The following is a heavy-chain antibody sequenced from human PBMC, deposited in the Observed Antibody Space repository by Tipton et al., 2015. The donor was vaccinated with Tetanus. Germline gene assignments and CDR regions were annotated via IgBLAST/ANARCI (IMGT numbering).Heavy chain of an antibody. D-gene: IGHD3-22*01. CDR3: ARDRGDYIYYGMDV. J-gene: IGHJ6*02. V-gene: IGHV1-2*02. CDR1: GYTFTGYY. Sequence: QLVQSGAELKKPGASVKVFCTASGYTFTGYYMYWVRQAPGQGLEWVGWIDPNSGDTIYAQNFQGRVSMTRDTSISTVYMGLSWLRSDDTAVYYCARDRGDYIYYGMDVWGPGTTVTVSS. CDR2: IDPNSGDT.